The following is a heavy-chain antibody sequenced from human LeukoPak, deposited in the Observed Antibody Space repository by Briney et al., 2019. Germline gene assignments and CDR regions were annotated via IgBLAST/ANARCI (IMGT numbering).Heavy chain of an antibody. Sequence: SETLSLTCAVYGGSFSGYYWSWIRQPPGKGLEWIGEINHSGSTNYNPSLKSRVTISVDTSKNQFSLKLSSVTAADTAVYYCARGGRLARITIFEVVTHRSALVDYWGQGTLVTVSS. CDR2: INHSGST. J-gene: IGHJ4*02. D-gene: IGHD3-3*01. CDR1: GGSFSGYY. V-gene: IGHV4-34*01. CDR3: ARGGRLARITIFEVVTHRSALVDY.